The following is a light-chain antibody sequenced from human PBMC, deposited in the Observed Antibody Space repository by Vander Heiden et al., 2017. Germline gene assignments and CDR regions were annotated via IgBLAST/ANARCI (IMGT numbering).Light chain of an antibody. Sequence: DIQMTQSPSSLSASVGDRVTTTCRASQSITSYLNWYQQKPGKAPKLLMYAASNLQSGVPSRFSGSGSGTDFTLTISSLQPEDFATYHCQQTARIPLTFGGGTKVEIK. CDR1: QSITSY. CDR2: AAS. J-gene: IGKJ4*01. CDR3: QQTARIPLT. V-gene: IGKV1-39*01.